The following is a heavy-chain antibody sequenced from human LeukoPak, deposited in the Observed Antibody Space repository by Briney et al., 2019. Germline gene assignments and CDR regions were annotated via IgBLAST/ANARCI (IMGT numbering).Heavy chain of an antibody. J-gene: IGHJ4*02. CDR2: IYYSGST. V-gene: IGHV4-39*02. Sequence: SETLSLTCTVSGGSISSSSYYWGWIRQPPGKGLEWIGSIYYSGSTYHSPSLKSRLTISVDTSKNQFSLKLASVTAADTAVYYCARALGPDYVWGSYRYWGQGTLVTVSS. CDR1: GGSISSSSYY. D-gene: IGHD3-16*02. CDR3: ARALGPDYVWGSYRY.